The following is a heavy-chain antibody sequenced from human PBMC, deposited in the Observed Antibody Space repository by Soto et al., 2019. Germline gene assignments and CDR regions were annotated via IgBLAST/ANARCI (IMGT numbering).Heavy chain of an antibody. CDR3: ARNYDFGLNWFDP. CDR1: GGSISNSNW. V-gene: IGHV4-4*02. J-gene: IGHJ5*02. Sequence: PSETLSLTCAVSGGSISNSNWWTWVRQAPGKGLEWIGEISHIGTTNYNPSLKSRVTISIDESKNQLSLKLTSVTAADTAMYYCARNYDFGLNWFDPWGQGALVTVSS. D-gene: IGHD3-3*01. CDR2: ISHIGTT.